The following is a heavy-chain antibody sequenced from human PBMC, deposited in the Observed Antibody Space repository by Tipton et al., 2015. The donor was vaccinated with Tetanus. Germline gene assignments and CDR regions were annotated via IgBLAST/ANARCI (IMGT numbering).Heavy chain of an antibody. V-gene: IGHV6-1*01. CDR1: GDRLSSDIAA. CDR3: AGGYAGGAWDV. CDR2: TYYRSKWSN. D-gene: IGHD2-2*01. Sequence: GLVKPSQTLSVTCVISGDRLSSDIAAWYWIRQSPSRGLEWLGRTYYRSKWSNDYAVSVKSRVTITSDTSKNQFSLQLGSVTPEDTAVYYCAGGYAGGAWDVWGQGNLVTVSS. J-gene: IGHJ4*02.